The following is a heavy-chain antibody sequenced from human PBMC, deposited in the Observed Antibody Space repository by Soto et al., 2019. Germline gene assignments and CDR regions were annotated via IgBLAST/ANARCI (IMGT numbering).Heavy chain of an antibody. CDR2: ISGSGGST. J-gene: IGHJ4*02. CDR3: AKVMIGYYDSTGPFDY. CDR1: GFTFSSYA. V-gene: IGHV3-23*01. Sequence: EVQLLESGGGLVQPGGSLRLSCAAFGFTFSSYAMSWVRQAPGKGLEWVSAISGSGGSTYYADSVKGRFTISRDNSKNTLYLQMNSLRAEDTAVYYCAKVMIGYYDSTGPFDYWGQGTLVTVSS. D-gene: IGHD3-22*01.